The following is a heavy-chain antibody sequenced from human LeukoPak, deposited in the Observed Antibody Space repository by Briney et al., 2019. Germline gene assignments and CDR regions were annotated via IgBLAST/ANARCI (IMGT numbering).Heavy chain of an antibody. J-gene: IGHJ6*03. CDR1: GFTFSSYA. CDR3: AMYGSGSYWTSYYYYYMDV. Sequence: GGSLRLSCAASGFTFSSYAMSWVRQAPGKGLEWVSAISGSGGSTYYADSVKGRFTISRDNSKNTLYLQMNSLRAEDTAVYYCAMYGSGSYWTSYYYYYMDVWGKGTTVTVSS. CDR2: ISGSGGST. V-gene: IGHV3-23*01. D-gene: IGHD3-10*01.